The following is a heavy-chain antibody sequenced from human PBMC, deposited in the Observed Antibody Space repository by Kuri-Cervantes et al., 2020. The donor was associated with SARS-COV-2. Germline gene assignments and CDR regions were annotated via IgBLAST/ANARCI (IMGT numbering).Heavy chain of an antibody. CDR2: ISYDGSNK. V-gene: IGHV3-30*03. D-gene: IGHD2-2*01. Sequence: GESLKISCAASGFTFSSYGMHWVRQAPGKGLEWVAVISYDGSNKYYADSVKGRFTISRDNSKNTLYLQMNSLRTEDTAVHYCARDPSYQLLDGYYFDYWGQGTLVTVSS. J-gene: IGHJ4*02. CDR3: ARDPSYQLLDGYYFDY. CDR1: GFTFSSYG.